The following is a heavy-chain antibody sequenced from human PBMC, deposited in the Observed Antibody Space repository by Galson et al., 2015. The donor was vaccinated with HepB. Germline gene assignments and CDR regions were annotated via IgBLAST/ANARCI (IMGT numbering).Heavy chain of an antibody. CDR1: GYTFTSYD. J-gene: IGHJ4*02. CDR2: MNPNSGNT. V-gene: IGHV1-8*01. CDR3: ATIRLVDGEFYFDY. D-gene: IGHD2-15*01. Sequence: SVKVSCKATGYTFTSYDINWVRQATGQGLEWMGWMNPNSGNTGYAQRFQGRVTMTRNTSISTAYMELSSLRSEDTAVYYCATIRLVDGEFYFDYWGQGTLVTVSS.